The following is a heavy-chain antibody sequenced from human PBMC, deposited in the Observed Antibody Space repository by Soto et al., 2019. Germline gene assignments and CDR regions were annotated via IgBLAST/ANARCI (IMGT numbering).Heavy chain of an antibody. CDR3: VACDYGHRFFLS. Sequence: QVQLQESGPGLVKPSETLSLTCTVSAGSISSYYWSWIRQPPGKEPEWIGYIYSSGNTKYNPSLESTLTKSLDTSNHQSFLKLNAVTAADTGLYYCVACDYGHRFFLSWGQGTLVPVSP. V-gene: IGHV4-59*08. D-gene: IGHD4-17*01. CDR2: IYSSGNT. CDR1: AGSISSYY. J-gene: IGHJ5*02.